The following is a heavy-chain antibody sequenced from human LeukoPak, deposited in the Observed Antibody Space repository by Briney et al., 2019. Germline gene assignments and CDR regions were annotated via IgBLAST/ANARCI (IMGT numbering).Heavy chain of an antibody. D-gene: IGHD1-20*01. J-gene: IGHJ4*02. Sequence: GGSLRLSCAASGFTFSSYAMHWVRQAPGKGLEWEAVISYDGSNKYYADSVKGRFTISRDNSKNTLYLQMNSLRAEDTAVYYCARYGINWNYVDYWGQGTLVTVSS. CDR2: ISYDGSNK. CDR1: GFTFSSYA. CDR3: ARYGINWNYVDY. V-gene: IGHV3-30-3*01.